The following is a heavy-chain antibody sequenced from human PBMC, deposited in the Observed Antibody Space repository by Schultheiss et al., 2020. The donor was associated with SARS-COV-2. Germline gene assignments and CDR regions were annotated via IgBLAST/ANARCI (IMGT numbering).Heavy chain of an antibody. V-gene: IGHV4-34*01. J-gene: IGHJ6*03. CDR1: GDSLRGYS. D-gene: IGHD3-3*02. CDR3: ARGGNIFGVVIRYYYYYYMDV. Sequence: SETLSLTCAVYGDSLRGYSWSWIRQPPGKGLEWIGEINHSGRTNYKPSLQSRVTISVDTSKNQFSLKLSSVTAADTAVYYCARGGNIFGVVIRYYYYYYMDVWGKGTTVTVSS. CDR2: INHSGRT.